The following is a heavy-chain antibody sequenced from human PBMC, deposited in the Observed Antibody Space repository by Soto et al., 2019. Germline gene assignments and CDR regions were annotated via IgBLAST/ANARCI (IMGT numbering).Heavy chain of an antibody. CDR1: GGSISSRAYY. CDR3: ARLSSGFYSDY. CDR2: ISYSGTA. V-gene: IGHV4-39*02. J-gene: IGHJ4*02. D-gene: IGHD3-22*01. Sequence: QLQLQESGPGLVKPSETLSLTCTVSGGSISSRAYYWGWIRQPPGKGLEWIGSISYSGTAYHGPSLKSRVTISVDTSKNHFSLKLSSVTAADTAVYYCARLSSGFYSDYWGQGTLVTVSS.